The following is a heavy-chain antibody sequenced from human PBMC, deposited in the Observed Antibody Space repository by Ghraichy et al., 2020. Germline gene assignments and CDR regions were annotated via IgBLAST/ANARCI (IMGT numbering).Heavy chain of an antibody. V-gene: IGHV4-34*01. Sequence: SETLSLTCAVYGGSFSGYYWSWIRQPPGKGLEWIGEINHSGSTNYNPSLKSRVTISVDTSKNQFSLKLSSVTAADTAVYYCARGRGGDGYNYNYWGQGTLVTVSS. D-gene: IGHD5-24*01. CDR1: GGSFSGYY. CDR3: ARGRGGDGYNYNY. J-gene: IGHJ4*02. CDR2: INHSGST.